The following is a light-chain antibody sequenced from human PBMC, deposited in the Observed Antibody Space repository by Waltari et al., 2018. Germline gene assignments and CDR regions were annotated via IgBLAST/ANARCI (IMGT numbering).Light chain of an antibody. V-gene: IGKV3-20*01. CDR2: GAS. Sequence: IVLTQSPGTLTLSTGGRATLSCRASQNIGNYLAWYQQKPGQAPRLLIYGASSRAAGIPDRFSGSGSGADFSLTISRLEPEDFAVYYCQHHVRLPATFGQGTKV. J-gene: IGKJ1*01. CDR3: QHHVRLPAT. CDR1: QNIGNY.